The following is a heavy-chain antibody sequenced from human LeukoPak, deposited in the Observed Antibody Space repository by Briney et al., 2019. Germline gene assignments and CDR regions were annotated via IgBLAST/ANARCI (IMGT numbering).Heavy chain of an antibody. CDR3: ARDHCSSTSCYGYYYYYYMDV. V-gene: IGHV3-74*01. CDR1: GFTFSSYW. J-gene: IGHJ6*03. D-gene: IGHD2-2*01. CDR2: INSDGSST. Sequence: GGSLRLSCAASGFTFSSYWMHWVRQAPGKGLVWVSRINSDGSSTSYADSVKGRFTISRDNAKNTLYLQMNSLRAEDTAVYYCARDHCSSTSCYGYYYYYYMDVWGKGTTVTVSS.